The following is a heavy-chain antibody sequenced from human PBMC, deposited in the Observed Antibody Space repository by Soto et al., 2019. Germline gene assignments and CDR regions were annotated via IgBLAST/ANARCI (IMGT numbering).Heavy chain of an antibody. D-gene: IGHD3-16*01. CDR2: INPSGGST. CDR3: EVIGGGAFDI. J-gene: IGHJ3*02. V-gene: IGHV1-46*01. CDR1: GYTFTSYY. Sequence: QVQLVQSGAEVKKPGASVKVSCKASGYTFTSYYMHWVRQAPGQGLEWMGIINPSGGSTSYAQKLQGRVTMTRDTSTSTGYMELSSLRSEDTAVYYWEVIGGGAFDIWGQGTMVTVSS.